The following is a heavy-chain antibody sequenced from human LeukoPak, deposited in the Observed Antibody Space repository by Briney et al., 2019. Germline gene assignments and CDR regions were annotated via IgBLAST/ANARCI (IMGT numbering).Heavy chain of an antibody. D-gene: IGHD2-21*02. CDR3: ARSRVVVTAIPGAFDI. CDR1: GGSFSGYY. Sequence: SETLSLTCAVYGGSFSGYYGSWNRQPPGKGLEWIGEINHSGSTNYNPSLKSRVTISVDTSKNQFSLKLSSVTAADTAVYYCARSRVVVTAIPGAFDIWGQGTMVTVSS. J-gene: IGHJ3*02. CDR2: INHSGST. V-gene: IGHV4-34*01.